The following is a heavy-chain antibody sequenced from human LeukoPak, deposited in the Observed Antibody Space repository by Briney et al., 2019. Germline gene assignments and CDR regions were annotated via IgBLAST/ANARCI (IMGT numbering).Heavy chain of an antibody. D-gene: IGHD2-21*01. V-gene: IGHV3-30*04. CDR1: GFTFSSYA. J-gene: IGHJ4*02. Sequence: GGSLRLSCAASGFTFSSYAIHWVRQAPGKGLEWVALISYDGSTKYSTDSVKGRFTISRDNAKNSLFLQMNSLRAEDTAMYYCARDWMLFHRPDYWGQGTLVTVSS. CDR3: ARDWMLFHRPDY. CDR2: ISYDGSTK.